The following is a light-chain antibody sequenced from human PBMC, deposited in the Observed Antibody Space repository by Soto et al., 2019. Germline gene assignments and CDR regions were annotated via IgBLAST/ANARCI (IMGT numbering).Light chain of an antibody. V-gene: IGKV1-8*01. J-gene: IGKJ2*01. CDR3: QQYFAYPYT. CDR2: GAS. CDR1: QGISSY. Sequence: AIRMTQSPSSFSAATGDRVTITCRASQGISSYLAWYQQKPGKAPKVLIYGASTLQSGVPSRFSASGSGTDFTLTSSCLQSEDFATYYCQQYFAYPYTFGQGTKLEVK.